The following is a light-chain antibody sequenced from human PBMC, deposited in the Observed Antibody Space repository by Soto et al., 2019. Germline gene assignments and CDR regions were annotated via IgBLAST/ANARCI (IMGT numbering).Light chain of an antibody. Sequence: DIQMTQSPSSLSASVGDRVTITCRASQSISSYLNWYQQKPGRAPKLLIYAAFSLQSGVPSRFSGSGSGTDFTLTISSLQPEDFAAYYCQQSQRIHYTFGRGTKLEIK. CDR3: QQSQRIHYT. CDR1: QSISSY. CDR2: AAF. V-gene: IGKV1-39*01. J-gene: IGKJ2*01.